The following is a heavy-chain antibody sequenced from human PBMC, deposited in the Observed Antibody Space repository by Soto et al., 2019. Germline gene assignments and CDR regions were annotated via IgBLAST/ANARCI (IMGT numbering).Heavy chain of an antibody. CDR2: INHSGST. D-gene: IGHD4-17*01. V-gene: IGHV4-34*01. CDR3: ARGWDYGDSNTHHGMDV. CDR1: GGSFSGYY. J-gene: IGHJ6*02. Sequence: QVQLQQWGAGLLKPSETLSLTCAVYGGSFSGYYWSWIRQPPGKGLEWIGEINHSGSTNYNTSLKSRVTISVDTYKNQFSLKLSSVTAADTAVYYCARGWDYGDSNTHHGMDVWGQGTTVTVSS.